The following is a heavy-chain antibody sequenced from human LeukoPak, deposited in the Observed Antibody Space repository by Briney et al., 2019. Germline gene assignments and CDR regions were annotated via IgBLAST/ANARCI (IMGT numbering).Heavy chain of an antibody. Sequence: GGSLRLSCAASGFTFSRCAMTWVRQAPGKGLEWVSVISGSGSSRYYADSVKGRFTISRDNSKNTLYLQMNSLRAEDTAVYYCARGSVTMVRGVIIGPDYWGQGTLVTVSS. D-gene: IGHD3-10*01. V-gene: IGHV3-23*01. J-gene: IGHJ4*02. CDR3: ARGSVTMVRGVIIGPDY. CDR2: ISGSGSSR. CDR1: GFTFSRCA.